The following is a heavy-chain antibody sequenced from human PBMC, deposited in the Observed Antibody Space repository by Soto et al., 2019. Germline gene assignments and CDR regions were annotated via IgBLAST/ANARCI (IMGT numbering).Heavy chain of an antibody. V-gene: IGHV3-74*01. J-gene: IGHJ5*02. D-gene: IGHD2-8*02. CDR2: ISRDGTST. CDR3: ARPGPGGFDP. Sequence: GGSLRLSCVASSGCTFSRHGMHWVRQAPGKGLEWVSRISRDGTSTNYADSVKGRFTISRDNAKNTLYLQMNSLRAEDTAVYYCARPGPGGFDPWGQGTLVTVSS. CDR1: SGCTFSRHG.